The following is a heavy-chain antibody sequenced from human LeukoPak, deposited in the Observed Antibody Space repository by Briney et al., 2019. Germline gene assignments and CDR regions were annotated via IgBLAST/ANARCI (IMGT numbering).Heavy chain of an antibody. CDR1: GFTFSSYW. J-gene: IGHJ4*02. CDR3: LRDVYNWYYFDY. V-gene: IGHV3-7*01. D-gene: IGHD1-1*01. Sequence: GGPLRLSCAASGFTFSSYWMSWVRQAPGKGLEWVANIKQDGSEKYYVDSVKGRFTISRDNAKTSLYLQMNSLRAEDTAVYYCLRDVYNWYYFDYWGQGTLVTVSS. CDR2: IKQDGSEK.